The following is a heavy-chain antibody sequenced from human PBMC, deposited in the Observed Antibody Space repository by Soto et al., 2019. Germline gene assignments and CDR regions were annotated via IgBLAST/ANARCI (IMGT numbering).Heavy chain of an antibody. J-gene: IGHJ6*02. CDR2: IIPIFGTA. Sequence: QVQLVQSGAEVKKPGSSVKVSCKASGGTISSYAISWVRQAPGQGLEWMGGIIPIFGTANYAQKFQGRVTITADESTSTAYMELSSLRSEDTAVYYCAREGGSGNYRYYAMDVWGQGTTVTVSS. V-gene: IGHV1-69*12. CDR3: AREGGSGNYRYYAMDV. D-gene: IGHD3-10*01. CDR1: GGTISSYA.